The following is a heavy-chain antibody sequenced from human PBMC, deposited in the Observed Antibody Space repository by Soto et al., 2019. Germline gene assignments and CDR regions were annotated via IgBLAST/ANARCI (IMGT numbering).Heavy chain of an antibody. CDR3: ARERSCSGNSCYNLRFDP. V-gene: IGHV3-11*01. Sequence: ESGGDVVQPGGSLRLSCAASGFTFSASYMTWIRQAPGRGLEWVSYISNSGNTKEYADSVRGRFTISRDNAKNSVHLQMDSLRAEDTAVYYCARERSCSGNSCYNLRFDPWGQGTRVIVSS. D-gene: IGHD5-12*01. J-gene: IGHJ5*02. CDR2: ISNSGNTK. CDR1: GFTFSASY.